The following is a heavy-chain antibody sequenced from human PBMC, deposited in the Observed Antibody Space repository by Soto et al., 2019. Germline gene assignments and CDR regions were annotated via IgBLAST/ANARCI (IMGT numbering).Heavy chain of an antibody. Sequence: ARLVQSGAEVKKPGSSMKISCKASGGLFSSFAISWVRQAPGRGLEWMGGIIPVFGTTNYAQKFQDRVTITADESTNTAYMELSSLRYEDTAIYYCAMGGSPYVWFNEFWGQGALVTVTS. CDR2: IIPVFGTT. V-gene: IGHV1-69*01. CDR1: GGLFSSFA. CDR3: AMGGSPYVWFNEF. D-gene: IGHD1-26*01. J-gene: IGHJ4*02.